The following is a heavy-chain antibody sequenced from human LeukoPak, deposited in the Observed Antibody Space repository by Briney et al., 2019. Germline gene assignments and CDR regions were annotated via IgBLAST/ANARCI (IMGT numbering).Heavy chain of an antibody. CDR3: VRLQIQRWPRIDY. Sequence: SGTLSPTCAVSGGSISSSNWWSWVRQPPGKGLEWIGEIHHSGSTNYNPPLKSRVTISVDTSKNQFSLKLSSVTAADTAVYYCVRLQIQRWPRIDYWGQGTLVTVSS. CDR1: GGSISSSNW. D-gene: IGHD5-18*01. CDR2: IHHSGST. J-gene: IGHJ4*02. V-gene: IGHV4-4*02.